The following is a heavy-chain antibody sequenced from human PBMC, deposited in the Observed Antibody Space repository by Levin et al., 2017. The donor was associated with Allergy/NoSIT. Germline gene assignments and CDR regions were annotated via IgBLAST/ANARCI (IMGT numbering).Heavy chain of an antibody. Sequence: GGSLRLSCAASGFTVSSNYMSWVRQAPGKGLEWVSVIYSGGSTYYADSVKGRFTISRDNSKNTLYLQMNSLRAEDTAVYYCARDRVTMVRGVIKRYYYYYMDVWGKGTTVTVSS. V-gene: IGHV3-53*01. J-gene: IGHJ6*03. D-gene: IGHD3-10*01. CDR2: IYSGGST. CDR1: GFTVSSNY. CDR3: ARDRVTMVRGVIKRYYYYYMDV.